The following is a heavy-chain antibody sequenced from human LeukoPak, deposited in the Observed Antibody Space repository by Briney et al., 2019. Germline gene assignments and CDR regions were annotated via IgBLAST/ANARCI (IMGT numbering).Heavy chain of an antibody. CDR2: IIPIFGTA. CDR1: GGTFSSYA. CDR3: ARELSSVLLNQGYFDY. J-gene: IGHJ4*02. Sequence: ASVKVSCKASGGTFSSYAISWVRRAPGQGLEWMGGIIPIFGTANYAQKFQGRVTITTDESTSTAYMELSSLRSEDTAVYYCARELSSVLLNQGYFDYWGQGTLVTVSS. D-gene: IGHD2/OR15-2a*01. V-gene: IGHV1-69*05.